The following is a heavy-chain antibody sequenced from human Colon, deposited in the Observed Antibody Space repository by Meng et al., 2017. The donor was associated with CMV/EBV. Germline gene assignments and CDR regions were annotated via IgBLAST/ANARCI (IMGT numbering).Heavy chain of an antibody. Sequence: QVQVVQSGDEVKKPGASVKVSCKASGYRFSSYGFSWVREAAGPGHERMGWIGDQTGNTKNAQKYQDRINMTTSTSTSKGYMELRSLRLGYAAAEDCAGDKRGYAGGGDYWGQGTLVTVSS. CDR2: IGDQTGNT. J-gene: IGHJ4*02. D-gene: IGHD5-12*01. CDR3: AGDKRGYAGGGDY. V-gene: IGHV1-18*01. CDR1: GYRFSSYG.